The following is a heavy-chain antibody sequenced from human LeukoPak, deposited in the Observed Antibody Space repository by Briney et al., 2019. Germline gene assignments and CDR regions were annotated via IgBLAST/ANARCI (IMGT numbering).Heavy chain of an antibody. J-gene: IGHJ4*02. V-gene: IGHV1-24*01. CDR1: GYTLTELS. Sequence: ASVKVSCKVSGYTLTELSMHWVRQAPAKGLEWMGGFDPEDGETIYAQKFQGRVTMTEDTSTDTAYMELSSLRSEDTAVYYCAPLVDTAMVTLIDYWGQGTLVTVSS. CDR2: FDPEDGET. CDR3: APLVDTAMVTLIDY. D-gene: IGHD5-18*01.